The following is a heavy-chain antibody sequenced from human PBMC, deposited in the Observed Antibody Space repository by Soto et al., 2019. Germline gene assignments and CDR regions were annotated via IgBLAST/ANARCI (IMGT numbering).Heavy chain of an antibody. CDR3: ARGEAFDI. CDR2: INHNSGGT. V-gene: IGHV1-2*04. D-gene: IGHD3-16*01. Sequence: ASVYGTCNACGYTFTGYYRHWGRQAPGQGLEWMGWINHNSGGTNYAQKFQGWVTMTRDTSISTAYMELSRLRSDDTAVYYCARGEAFDIWGQGTMVTVSS. J-gene: IGHJ3*02. CDR1: GYTFTGYY.